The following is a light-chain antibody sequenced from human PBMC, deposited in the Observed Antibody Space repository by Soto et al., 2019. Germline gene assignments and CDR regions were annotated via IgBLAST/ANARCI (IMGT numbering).Light chain of an antibody. V-gene: IGLV1-44*01. Sequence: QSVLTQPPSASGTPGQRVTISCSGSSSNIGSNTVSWYQQLPGTAPKLLIYGTYHRPSGAPDRFSGSKSGTSASLAISGLQSEDVADYYCAVWDDSLNGYVFATGTKVTVL. J-gene: IGLJ1*01. CDR1: SSNIGSNT. CDR2: GTY. CDR3: AVWDDSLNGYV.